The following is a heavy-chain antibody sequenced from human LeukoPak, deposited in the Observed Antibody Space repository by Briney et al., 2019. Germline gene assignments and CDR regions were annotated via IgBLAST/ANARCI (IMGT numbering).Heavy chain of an antibody. V-gene: IGHV1-8*01. Sequence: ASVKVSCKASGYTFTSYDINWVRQATGQGLEWMGWMNPNSGNTGYAQKLQGRVTMTTDTSTSTAYMELRSLRSDDTAVYYCARGAAAEPLDYWGQGTLVTVSS. CDR3: ARGAAAEPLDY. D-gene: IGHD6-13*01. J-gene: IGHJ4*02. CDR1: GYTFTSYD. CDR2: MNPNSGNT.